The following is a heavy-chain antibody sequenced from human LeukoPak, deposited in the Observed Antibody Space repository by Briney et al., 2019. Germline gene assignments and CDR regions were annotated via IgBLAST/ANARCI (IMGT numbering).Heavy chain of an antibody. CDR1: GFTFSSYA. V-gene: IGHV3-30-3*01. J-gene: IGHJ4*02. CDR3: AKGVSAVVPHALDS. CDR2: ISYDGSNK. D-gene: IGHD2-15*01. Sequence: GGSLRLSCAASGFTFSSYAMHWVRQAPGKGLVWVAIISYDGSNKYYADSVKGRFTISRDNSKNTLYLQMNSLRAEDTAVYYCAKGVSAVVPHALDSWGQGTLVTVSS.